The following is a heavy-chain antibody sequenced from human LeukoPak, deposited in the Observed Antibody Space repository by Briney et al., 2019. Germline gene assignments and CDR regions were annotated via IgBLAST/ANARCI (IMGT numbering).Heavy chain of an antibody. V-gene: IGHV1-18*01. CDR1: GYTFTSYG. CDR3: ASTADGYNTFDY. CDR2: ISAYNGNT. D-gene: IGHD5-24*01. Sequence: GASVKVSCKASGYTFTSYGISWVRQAPGQGLEWMGWISAYNGNTNYAQKLLGRVTMTTDTSTSTAYMELRSLRSDDTAVYYCASTADGYNTFDYWGQGTLVTVSS. J-gene: IGHJ4*02.